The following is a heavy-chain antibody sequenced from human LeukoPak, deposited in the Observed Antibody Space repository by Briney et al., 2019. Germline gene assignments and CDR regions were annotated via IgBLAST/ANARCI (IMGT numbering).Heavy chain of an antibody. CDR2: VWFDGSYE. J-gene: IGHJ4*02. CDR1: GFKFTDYA. D-gene: IGHD3-10*01. V-gene: IGHV3-33*08. CDR3: ARDLGGRGVPVYYFDY. Sequence: TGGSLRLSCVASGFKFTDYAIHWVRQVPGRGLEWGADVWFDGSYELYADSVKGRFTISRDDSRSTVNLQMESLRAEDTALYYCARDLGGRGVPVYYFDYWGQGTQVTVSS.